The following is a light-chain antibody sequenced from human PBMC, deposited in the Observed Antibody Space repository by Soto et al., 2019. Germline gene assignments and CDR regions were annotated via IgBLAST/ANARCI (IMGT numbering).Light chain of an antibody. CDR3: TSYTSSTTWV. CDR1: SSDVGRYNY. J-gene: IGLJ3*02. Sequence: QSALTQPASVSGSPGQSITISCTGTSSDVGRYNYVSWYQQHPGKAPKLMIYEVSNRPSGVSNRFSASKSGNTASPTISGLQAEDEADYYCTSYTSSTTWVFGGGTKLTVL. CDR2: EVS. V-gene: IGLV2-14*01.